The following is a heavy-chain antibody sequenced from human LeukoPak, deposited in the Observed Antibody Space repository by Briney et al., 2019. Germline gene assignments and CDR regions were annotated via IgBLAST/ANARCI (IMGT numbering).Heavy chain of an antibody. CDR1: GYTLTELS. CDR3: ATVPNPGWDYYYGMDV. J-gene: IGHJ6*02. D-gene: IGHD1-1*01. CDR2: FDPEDGET. Sequence: ASVTVSCKVSGYTLTELSMHWVRQTPGKGREGMGGFDPEDGETIYAQKFQGRVTMTEDTSTDTAYMELSSLRSEDTAVYYCATVPNPGWDYYYGMDVWGQGTTVTVSS. V-gene: IGHV1-24*01.